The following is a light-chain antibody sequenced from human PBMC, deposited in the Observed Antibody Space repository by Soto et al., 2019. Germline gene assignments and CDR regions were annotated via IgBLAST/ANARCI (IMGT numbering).Light chain of an antibody. J-gene: IGLJ3*02. CDR3: TSYTSYTTWV. V-gene: IGLV2-14*01. CDR2: EVS. CDR1: SSDIGASNY. Sequence: QSVLTQPASVSGSSGQSITVSCTGTSSDIGASNYVSWYQQHPGKAPKLIISEVSNRPSGVSNRFSGSKSGSTASLTISGLQAEDEADYYCTSYTSYTTWVFGGGTKLTVL.